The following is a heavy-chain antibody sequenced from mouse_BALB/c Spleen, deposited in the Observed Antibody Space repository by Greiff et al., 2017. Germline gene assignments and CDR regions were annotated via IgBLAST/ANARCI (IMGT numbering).Heavy chain of an antibody. Sequence: EVKLQESGPGLVKPSQSLSLTCSVTGYSITSGYYWNWIRQFPGNKLEWMGYISYDGSNNYNPSLKNRISITRDTSKNQFFLKLNSVTTEDTATYYCARDRPYFDYWGQGTTLTVSS. CDR1: GYSITSGYY. J-gene: IGHJ2*01. V-gene: IGHV3-6*02. CDR2: ISYDGSN. CDR3: ARDRPYFDY.